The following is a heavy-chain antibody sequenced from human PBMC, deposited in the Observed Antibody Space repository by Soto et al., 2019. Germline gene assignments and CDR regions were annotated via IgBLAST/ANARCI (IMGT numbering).Heavy chain of an antibody. CDR2: IYPGDPDT. D-gene: IGHD3-22*01. V-gene: IGHV5-51*01. J-gene: IGHJ4*02. Sequence: SLKISCKASGYSFSTHWIGWVRQMPGKGLEWMGIIYPGDPDTRYSPSFQGQVTISADKSINTAYLQWSSLRASDTAMYYCARQRWDTSGYYSGPFDYWGQGALVTVSS. CDR1: GYSFSTHW. CDR3: ARQRWDTSGYYSGPFDY.